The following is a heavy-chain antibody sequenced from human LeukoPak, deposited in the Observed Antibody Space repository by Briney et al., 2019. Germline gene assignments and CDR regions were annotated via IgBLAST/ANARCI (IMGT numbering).Heavy chain of an antibody. J-gene: IGHJ4*02. V-gene: IGHV4-61*02. Sequence: PSETLSLTCTVSGGSISSGSYYWSWIRQPAGKGLEWIGRIYTSGSTNYNPSLKSRVTISVDTSKNQFPLKLSSVTAADTAVYYCAREGEMATVTDWGQGTLVTVSS. CDR2: IYTSGST. CDR3: AREGEMATVTD. D-gene: IGHD5-24*01. CDR1: GGSISSGSYY.